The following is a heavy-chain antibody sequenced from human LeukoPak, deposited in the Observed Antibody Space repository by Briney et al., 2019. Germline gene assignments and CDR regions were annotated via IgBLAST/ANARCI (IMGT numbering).Heavy chain of an antibody. CDR2: IYHSGST. Sequence: PSETLSLTCTVSGYSISSGYYWGWIRQPPGKGLEWIGSIYHSGSTYYNPSLKSRVTISVDTSKNQFSLKLSSVTAADTAVYYCARVGVVPEDAFDIWGQGTVVTVSS. CDR3: ARVGVVPEDAFDI. D-gene: IGHD2-2*01. J-gene: IGHJ3*02. V-gene: IGHV4-38-2*02. CDR1: GYSISSGYY.